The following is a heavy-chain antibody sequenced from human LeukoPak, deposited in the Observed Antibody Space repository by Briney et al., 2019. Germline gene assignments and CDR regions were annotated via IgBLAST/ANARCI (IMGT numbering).Heavy chain of an antibody. CDR1: GFIVSANY. V-gene: IGHV3-9*01. D-gene: IGHD3-9*01. CDR3: AKSFDWLLGYFDY. Sequence: PGGSLRLSCAASGFIVSANYMSWVRQAPGKVLEWVSGISWNSGSIGYADSVKGRFTISRDNAKNSLYLQMNSLRAEDTALYYCAKSFDWLLGYFDYWGQGTLVTVSS. J-gene: IGHJ4*02. CDR2: ISWNSGSI.